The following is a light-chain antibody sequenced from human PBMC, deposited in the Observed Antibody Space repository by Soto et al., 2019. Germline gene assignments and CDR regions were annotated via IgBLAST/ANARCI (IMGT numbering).Light chain of an antibody. CDR3: QQCEIAPKT. CDR1: QSLRRNF. J-gene: IGKJ1*01. CDR2: AAS. Sequence: EIVLTQSPGTLSLSPGERATLSCRASQSLRRNFLAWYQQKPGQAPSLLIYAASSRATGIPDRFSGSGSGTDFTLSISRLEPEDFAVYYCQQCEIAPKTFGQGTKVEIK. V-gene: IGKV3-20*01.